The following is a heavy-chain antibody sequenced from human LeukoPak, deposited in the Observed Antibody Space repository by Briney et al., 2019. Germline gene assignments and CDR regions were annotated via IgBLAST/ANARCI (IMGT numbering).Heavy chain of an antibody. CDR1: GGSISSGGYY. CDR2: IDYSGST. D-gene: IGHD2-8*01. J-gene: IGHJ4*02. V-gene: IGHV4-31*03. CDR3: ARGLYSIVDY. Sequence: PSETLSLTCTVSGGSISSGGYYWSWIRQHPGKGLEWMGHIDYSGSTYYNPSLKSRVTISRDTSKNQFSLKLSSVTAADTAVYYCARGLYSIVDYWGQGTLVTVSS.